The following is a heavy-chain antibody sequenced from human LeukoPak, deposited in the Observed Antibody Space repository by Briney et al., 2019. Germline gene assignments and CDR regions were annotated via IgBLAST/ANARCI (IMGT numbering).Heavy chain of an antibody. CDR1: GFTFSSYA. V-gene: IGHV3-30*04. J-gene: IGHJ4*02. Sequence: PGGSLRLSCAASGFTFSSYAMHWVRQAPGKGLEWVAVISYDGSNKYYADSVKGRFTISRGNSKNTLYLQMNSLRAEDTAVYYCARDLDIDYWGQGTLVTVSS. CDR2: ISYDGSNK. CDR3: ARDLDIDY.